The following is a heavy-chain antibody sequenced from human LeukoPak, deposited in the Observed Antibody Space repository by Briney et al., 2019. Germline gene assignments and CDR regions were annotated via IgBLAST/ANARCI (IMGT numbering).Heavy chain of an antibody. D-gene: IGHD5-18*01. CDR3: ARRIQLWSYWHFDL. CDR1: WLLHYLL. J-gene: IGHJ2*01. V-gene: IGHV4-4*08. CDR2: VHSNGNT. Sequence: PSETLSPHLHCVWWLLHYLLLELDPPAPREGTDLIGDVHSNGNTNYNPSLKNRVTMSIDTSRDQFSLTLTSVTAADTAIFYCARRIQLWSYWHFDLWGRGTLVTVSS.